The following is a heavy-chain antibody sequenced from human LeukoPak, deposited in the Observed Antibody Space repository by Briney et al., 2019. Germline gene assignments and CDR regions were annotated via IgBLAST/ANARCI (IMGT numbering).Heavy chain of an antibody. D-gene: IGHD3-9*01. CDR3: ARQHYDKMDV. CDR2: VYYSGST. CDR1: GGSITTSDYY. V-gene: IGHV4-39*01. Sequence: PSETLSLTCSVSGGSITTSDYYWGWIRQPPGKGLEWIGCVYYSGSTYNNPSLKSRVTISVESSKNQFSLQLSSVIAADTAVYYCARQHYDKMDVWGKGTTVTISS. J-gene: IGHJ6*04.